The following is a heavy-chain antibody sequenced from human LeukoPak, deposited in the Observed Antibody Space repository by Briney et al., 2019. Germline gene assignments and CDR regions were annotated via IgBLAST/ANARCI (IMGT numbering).Heavy chain of an antibody. CDR3: TRGRGGTIDRGYVDY. J-gene: IGHJ4*02. Sequence: ASVKVSCKASGYTFINYDIMWVRQATGQGLEWMGWMNSNTGNTGYAQRFQGRVTMTRDTSMSTAYMDLSSLGSEDTAIYYCTRGRGGTIDRGYVDYWGQGTLVTVSS. CDR1: GYTFINYD. V-gene: IGHV1-8*01. D-gene: IGHD1-1*01. CDR2: MNSNTGNT.